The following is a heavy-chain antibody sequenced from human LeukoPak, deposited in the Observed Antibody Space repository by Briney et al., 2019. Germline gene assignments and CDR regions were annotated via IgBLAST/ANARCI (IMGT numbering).Heavy chain of an antibody. J-gene: IGHJ4*02. V-gene: IGHV1-69*05. CDR2: IIPIFSTA. D-gene: IGHD3-10*01. Sequence: SVKVSCKASGGTFSSYDISWVRQAPGKGLEWMGRIIPIFSTANYAKKFQGRVTITTDESTSTAYMELSSLRSEDTAVYYCARDKDYDAIGGLVYWGQGTLVTVSS. CDR3: ARDKDYDAIGGLVY. CDR1: GGTFSSYD.